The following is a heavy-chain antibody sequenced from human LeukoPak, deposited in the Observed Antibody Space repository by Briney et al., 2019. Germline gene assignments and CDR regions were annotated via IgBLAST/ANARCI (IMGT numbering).Heavy chain of an antibody. CDR2: MNPNSGNT. V-gene: IGHV1-8*01. CDR1: GYTFTSYD. D-gene: IGHD5-12*01. Sequence: ASVKVSCKASGYTFTSYDINWVRQATGQGLEWMGWMNPNSGNTGYAQKFQGRVTMTRNTSISTAYMELNSLRAEDTAVYYCAREPLISGQHDAFDIWGQGTMVTVSS. J-gene: IGHJ3*02. CDR3: AREPLISGQHDAFDI.